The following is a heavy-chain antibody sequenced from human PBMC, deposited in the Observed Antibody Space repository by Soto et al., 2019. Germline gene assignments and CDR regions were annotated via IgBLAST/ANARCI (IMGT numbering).Heavy chain of an antibody. J-gene: IGHJ1*01. Sequence: PVKVTCKASGDMISNYCISWVHQAPGQGPEWMGWISGYNGNTKYAQTLQGRVSMTTDTSTSTAYMEVRSLRSDDTAVYYCARGGSSWSAEYYQHWGQGTLVTVSS. V-gene: IGHV1-18*01. CDR3: ARGGSSWSAEYYQH. CDR1: GDMISNYC. D-gene: IGHD6-13*01. CDR2: ISGYNGNT.